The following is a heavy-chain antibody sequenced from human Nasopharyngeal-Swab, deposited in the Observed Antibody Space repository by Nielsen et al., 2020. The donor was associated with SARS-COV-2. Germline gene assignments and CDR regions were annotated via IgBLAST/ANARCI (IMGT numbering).Heavy chain of an antibody. V-gene: IGHV3-9*01. CDR2: ISWKSGNR. CDR1: GFTFEEYG. Sequence: GGSLRLSCAASGFTFEEYGMHWVRQGPGKGLEWVSGISWKSGNRAYAESVKGRFAISRDDAKNYLFLQMNSLRPEDTAVYYCTKDAGGGYSDYVFDYWGQGILVTVSS. CDR3: TKDAGGGYSDYVFDY. D-gene: IGHD5-12*01. J-gene: IGHJ4*02.